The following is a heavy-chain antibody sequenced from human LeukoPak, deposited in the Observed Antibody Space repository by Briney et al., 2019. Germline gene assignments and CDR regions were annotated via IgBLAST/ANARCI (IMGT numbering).Heavy chain of an antibody. J-gene: IGHJ4*02. CDR2: IMPFLDVA. CDR1: GYTFTSYG. CDR3: ARDHCSGGSCHGGH. Sequence: GASVKVSCKASGYTFTSYGISWVRQAPGQGLEWMGRIMPFLDVANYAPKFQGRVTLTADKSTSTAYMSDLKSEDTAVYYCARDHCSGGSCHGGHWGQGTLVTVSS. V-gene: IGHV1-69*04. D-gene: IGHD2-15*01.